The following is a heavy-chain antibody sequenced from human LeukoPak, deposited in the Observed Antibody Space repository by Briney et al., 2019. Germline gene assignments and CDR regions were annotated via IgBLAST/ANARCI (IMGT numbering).Heavy chain of an antibody. J-gene: IGHJ3*02. D-gene: IGHD6-19*01. CDR2: IYYSGST. V-gene: IGHV4-59*01. CDR3: ARDIAVAGHSDAFDI. Sequence: KPSETLSLTCAVYGGSFSSYYWSWIRQPPGKGLEWIGYIYYSGSTNYNPSLKSRVTISVDTSKNQFSLKLSSVTAADTAVYYCARDIAVAGHSDAFDIWGQGTMVTVSS. CDR1: GGSFSSYY.